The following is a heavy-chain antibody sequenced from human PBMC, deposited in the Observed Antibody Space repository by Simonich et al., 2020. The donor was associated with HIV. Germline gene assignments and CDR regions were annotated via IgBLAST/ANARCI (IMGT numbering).Heavy chain of an antibody. D-gene: IGHD2-21*02. CDR1: GYTFTGYN. CDR3: ARQRGGDDAFDI. CDR2: IDPKRGGT. Sequence: QVQLVQSGAEVKKPGASVKVSCKASGYTFTGYNMHWVRQAPGQGLEWMGRIDPKRGGTNFAQKFQGRVTMTRDTSISTFYMELSSLRSDDTAVYYCARQRGGDDAFDIWGHGTMVTVSS. V-gene: IGHV1-2*06. J-gene: IGHJ3*02.